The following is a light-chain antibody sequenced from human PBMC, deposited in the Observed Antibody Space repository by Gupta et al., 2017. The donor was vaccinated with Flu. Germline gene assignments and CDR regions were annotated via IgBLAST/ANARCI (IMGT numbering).Light chain of an antibody. J-gene: IGKJ3*01. CDR1: QSVYKY. V-gene: IGKV3-15*01. CDR2: DAS. CDR3: QQYSRWSPS. Sequence: GERATLSCRASQSVYKYLAWYQQKSGQAPRLLIYDASTRATGIPPRFSGSGSGTDFTLTVSSLQSEDFAVYYCQQYSRWSPSIGPGTKV.